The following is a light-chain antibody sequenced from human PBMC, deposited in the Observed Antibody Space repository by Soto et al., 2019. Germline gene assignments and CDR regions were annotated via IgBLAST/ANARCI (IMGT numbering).Light chain of an antibody. V-gene: IGKV3-20*01. J-gene: IGKJ5*01. CDR3: QQYGSSWIT. CDR1: QSVSSSY. CDR2: GAS. Sequence: EIVLTQSPGTLSLSPGERATLSCRASQSVSSSYLAWYQQKPGQAPRLLIYGASSRATGIPDRFSGSGSGTDFTLTISRLEPEDFAVYYCQQYGSSWITFGQGTRLEMK.